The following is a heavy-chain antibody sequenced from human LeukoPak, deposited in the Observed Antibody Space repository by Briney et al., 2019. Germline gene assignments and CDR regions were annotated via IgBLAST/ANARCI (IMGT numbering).Heavy chain of an antibody. V-gene: IGHV3-11*04. J-gene: IGHJ5*02. D-gene: IGHD6-6*01. CDR3: VRDAQLALSRWFDP. CDR2: ISSSGSTI. CDR1: GFTFSDYY. Sequence: KPGGSLRLSCAASGFTFSDYYMSWIRQAPGKGLEWVSYISSSGSTIYYADSVKGRFTISRDNAKNSLYLQMNSLRAEDTAVYYCVRDAQLALSRWFDPWGQGTLVTVSS.